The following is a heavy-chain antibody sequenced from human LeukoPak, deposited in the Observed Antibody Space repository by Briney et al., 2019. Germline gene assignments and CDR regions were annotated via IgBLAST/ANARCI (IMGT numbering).Heavy chain of an antibody. CDR1: GASTSDKY. J-gene: IGHJ4*02. CDR2: IYNGRNT. V-gene: IGHV4-59*08. D-gene: IGHD6-19*01. CDR3: AQTTGWPGFDL. Sequence: SETLSLTCSASGASTSDKYWSWIRQSPGRTLEWIGHIYNGRNTKYNPSLTSRVTISVDTSKNQFSLSLTSVTAADTAMYYCAQTTGWPGFDLWGPGALVTVSS.